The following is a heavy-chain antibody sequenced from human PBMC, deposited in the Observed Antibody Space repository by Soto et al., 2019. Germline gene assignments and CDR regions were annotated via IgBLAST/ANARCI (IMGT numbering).Heavy chain of an antibody. D-gene: IGHD3-3*02. CDR2: ISSSSSYI. Sequence: EVQLVESGGGLVKPGGSLRLSCAASGFTFSSYSMNWVRQAPGKGLEWVSSISSSSSYIYYADSVKGRFTISRDNAKNSLYLEMNSLRAEDTAVYYCARGVGFFKADAFEICGQGTMVTVSS. CDR1: GFTFSSYS. CDR3: ARGVGFFKADAFEI. V-gene: IGHV3-21*04. J-gene: IGHJ3*02.